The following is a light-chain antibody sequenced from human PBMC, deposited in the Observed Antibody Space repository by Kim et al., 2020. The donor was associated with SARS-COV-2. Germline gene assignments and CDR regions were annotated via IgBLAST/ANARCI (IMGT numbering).Light chain of an antibody. Sequence: DIQMTQSPSTLSASVGDEVTITCRASQNVNRWLAWYRHKPGKAPKPLIYKASILESGVPSRFSGSGSGTEFTLTISSLQPDDFATYYCQQYSIYWTFGQRTKVDIK. CDR1: QNVNRW. V-gene: IGKV1-5*03. CDR2: KAS. J-gene: IGKJ1*01. CDR3: QQYSIYWT.